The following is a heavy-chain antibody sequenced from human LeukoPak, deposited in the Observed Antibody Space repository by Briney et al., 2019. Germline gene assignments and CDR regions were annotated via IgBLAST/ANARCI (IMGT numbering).Heavy chain of an antibody. D-gene: IGHD1-26*01. Sequence: GGPLRLSCAVSGFTFRTYWMHWVRQVPGEGLVWVSRINEDGSITNYADSVKGRFSISRDNAKNTLYLQMNSLRAEDTAVYYCGRDLGGRSGYWGQGTLVTVSS. V-gene: IGHV3-74*01. CDR3: GRDLGGRSGY. CDR1: GFTFRTYW. J-gene: IGHJ4*02. CDR2: INEDGSIT.